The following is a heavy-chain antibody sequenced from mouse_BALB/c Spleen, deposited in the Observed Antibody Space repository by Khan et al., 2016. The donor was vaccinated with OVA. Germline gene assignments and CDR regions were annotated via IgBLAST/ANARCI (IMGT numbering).Heavy chain of an antibody. V-gene: IGHV1S127*01. Sequence: QVQLQESGPEVVRPGASVKMSCKATGYTFTSNWMHWVKQRPGQGLEWIGMIDPSNSDTRLNQKFKDKATLNVDKSSNTAYMQLSSLTSEDSAVDYCDSSVRRSTVRAMDYWGQGTSVTVSS. CDR3: DSSVRRSTVRAMDY. D-gene: IGHD2-10*02. CDR2: IDPSNSDT. J-gene: IGHJ4*01. CDR1: GYTFTSNW.